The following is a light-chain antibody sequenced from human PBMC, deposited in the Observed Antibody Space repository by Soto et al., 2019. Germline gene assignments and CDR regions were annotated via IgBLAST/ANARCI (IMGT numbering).Light chain of an antibody. Sequence: EIVLTQSPGTLSLSPGERATLSCRASQSVSSSYLAWYQQRPGQAPRPLIYGASSRATGIPDRFSGSGSGTDFTLTIIGMEPEDFAVYYCLQHGSSPYTLGPGTKLEIK. CDR1: QSVSSSY. V-gene: IGKV3-20*01. CDR2: GAS. J-gene: IGKJ2*01. CDR3: LQHGSSPYT.